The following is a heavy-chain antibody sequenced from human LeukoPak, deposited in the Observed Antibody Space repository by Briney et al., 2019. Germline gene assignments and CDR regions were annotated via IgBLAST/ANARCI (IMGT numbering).Heavy chain of an antibody. CDR2: SISIFGTA. D-gene: IGHD3-22*01. V-gene: IGHV1-69*05. Sequence: ASVKVSCKASGGTFSSYAISWVRQAPGQGLEWMGGSISIFGTANYAQKFQGRVTITTDESTSTAYMELSRLRSEDTAVYYCARDESDSSGFDYWGQGTLVTVSS. CDR1: GGTFSSYA. J-gene: IGHJ4*02. CDR3: ARDESDSSGFDY.